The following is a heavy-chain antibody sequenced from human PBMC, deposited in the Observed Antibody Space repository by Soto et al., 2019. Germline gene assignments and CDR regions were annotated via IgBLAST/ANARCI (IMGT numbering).Heavy chain of an antibody. J-gene: IGHJ4*02. V-gene: IGHV4-34*01. CDR3: ARGRSRDGGY. D-gene: IGHD2-2*01. CDR2: INHSGST. Sequence: QVQLQQWGAGLLKPSETLSLTCAVYGGSFSGYYWSWIRQPPGKGLEWIGEINHSGSTNYNPSLKSRVTISVDTSKNQFSRKLSSVTAADTAVYYCARGRSRDGGYWGQGTLVTVSS. CDR1: GGSFSGYY.